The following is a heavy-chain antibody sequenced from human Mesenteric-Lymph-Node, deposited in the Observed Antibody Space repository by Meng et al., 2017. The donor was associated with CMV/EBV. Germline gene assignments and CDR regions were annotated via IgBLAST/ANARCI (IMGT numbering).Heavy chain of an antibody. J-gene: IGHJ4*02. CDR3: AKEGGFYYGSGSYLDS. CDR1: GFTFDDYG. D-gene: IGHD3-10*01. Sequence: GESLKISCAASGFTFDDYGMSWVRQAPGKGLVWVSSITGSGISTYYADSLKGQFTISRDNSKNTLYLQVNSLRAEDTAIYYCAKEGGFYYGSGSYLDSWGQGTLVTVSS. CDR2: ITGSGIST. V-gene: IGHV3-23*01.